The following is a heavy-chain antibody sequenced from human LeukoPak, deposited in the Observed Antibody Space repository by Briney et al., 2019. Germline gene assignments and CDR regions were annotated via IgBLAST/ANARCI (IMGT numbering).Heavy chain of an antibody. V-gene: IGHV3-23*01. CDR1: GFTFSTHA. J-gene: IGHJ4*02. CDR3: AKGGHDFNPFYW. CDR2: IKGGGGDP. D-gene: IGHD2-21*02. Sequence: HPGGSLRLSCADSGFTFSTHAMGWVRKSPGKGLEWVSSIKGGGGDPFYADSVKGRVTISRDNSKNTLFLQLNSLRAEDSAVYYCAKGGHDFNPFYWWGQGTLVTVSS.